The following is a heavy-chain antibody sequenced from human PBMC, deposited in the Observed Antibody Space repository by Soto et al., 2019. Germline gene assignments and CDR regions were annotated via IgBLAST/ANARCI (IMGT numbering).Heavy chain of an antibody. D-gene: IGHD2-15*01. J-gene: IGHJ4*02. CDR3: ARHTPAISISDH. V-gene: IGHV4-4*02. Sequence: PSETLSLTCAVSGGSISSSNWWSWVRQPPGKGLEWIGEIYHSGSTNYNPSLKSRVTISVDKSKNQFSLKLTSVTAADTAVYYCARHTPAISISDHWGQGTLVTVSS. CDR2: IYHSGST. CDR1: GGSISSSNW.